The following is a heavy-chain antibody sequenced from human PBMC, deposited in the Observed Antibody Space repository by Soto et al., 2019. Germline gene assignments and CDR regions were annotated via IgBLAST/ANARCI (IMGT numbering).Heavy chain of an antibody. J-gene: IGHJ4*02. D-gene: IGHD3-10*01. CDR1: GGSFSGYY. V-gene: IGHV4-34*01. Sequence: SETLSLTCAVYGGSFSGYYWSWIRQPPGKGLEWIGEINHSGSTNYNPSLKSRVTISVDTSKNQFSLKLSSVTAADTAVYYCARDESMVRGSDYWGQGTLVTVSS. CDR2: INHSGST. CDR3: ARDESMVRGSDY.